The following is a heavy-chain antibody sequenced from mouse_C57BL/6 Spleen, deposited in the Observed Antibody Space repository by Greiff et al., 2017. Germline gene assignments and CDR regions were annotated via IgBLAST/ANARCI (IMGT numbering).Heavy chain of an antibody. CDR1: GYAFSSSW. CDR2: IYPGDGDT. CDR3: ASIYDGYYEGY. Sequence: VQLQQSGPELVKPGASVKISCKASGYAFSSSWMNWVKQRPGKGLEWIGRIYPGDGDTNYNGKFKGKATLTADKSSSTAYMQLSSLTSEDSAVYFCASIYDGYYEGYWGQGTTLTVSS. J-gene: IGHJ2*01. D-gene: IGHD2-3*01. V-gene: IGHV1-82*01.